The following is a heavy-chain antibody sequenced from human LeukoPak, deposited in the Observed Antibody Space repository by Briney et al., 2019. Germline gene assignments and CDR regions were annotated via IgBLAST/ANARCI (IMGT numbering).Heavy chain of an antibody. Sequence: ASVKVSCKASGYTFTGYYMHWVRQAPGQGLEWMGWINPNSGGTNYAQKLQGRVTMTRDTSISTAYMELSRLRSDDTAVYYCARGRPIVVVPAAPVYWGQGTLVTVS. CDR3: ARGRPIVVVPAAPVY. D-gene: IGHD2-2*01. J-gene: IGHJ4*02. CDR2: INPNSGGT. V-gene: IGHV1-2*02. CDR1: GYTFTGYY.